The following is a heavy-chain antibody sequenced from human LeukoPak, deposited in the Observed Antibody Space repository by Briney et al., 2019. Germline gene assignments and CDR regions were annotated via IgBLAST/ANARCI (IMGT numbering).Heavy chain of an antibody. CDR3: ASSSLVRGVIIDFDY. CDR1: GFTVSSNY. CDR2: IYSGGST. Sequence: GGSLRLSCAASGFTVSSNYMSWVRQAPGKGLEWVSVIYSGGSTYYADSVKGRFTISRDNSKNTLYLQMNSLRAEDAAVYYCASSSLVRGVIIDFDYWGQGTLVTVPS. J-gene: IGHJ4*02. V-gene: IGHV3-66*01. D-gene: IGHD3-10*01.